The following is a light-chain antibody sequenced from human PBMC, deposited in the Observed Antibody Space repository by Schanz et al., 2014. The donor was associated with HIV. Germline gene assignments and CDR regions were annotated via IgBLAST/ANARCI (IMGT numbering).Light chain of an antibody. V-gene: IGKV1-39*01. J-gene: IGKJ4*01. CDR3: QQSYSTPPLT. CDR2: AAS. CDR1: QYISSW. Sequence: DIQMTQSPSSLSASVGDRVTITCRASQYISSWLAWYQQKPGKAPELLIYAASGLQSGVPSRFSGSGSGTDFTLTISSLQPEDFATYYCQQSYSTPPLTFGGGTKVESK.